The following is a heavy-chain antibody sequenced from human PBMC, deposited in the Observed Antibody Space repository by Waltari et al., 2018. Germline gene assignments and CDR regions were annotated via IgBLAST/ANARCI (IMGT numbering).Heavy chain of an antibody. V-gene: IGHV3-64*01. Sequence: EVQLVESGGGLVQPGGSLRLSCAASGFTFSSYAMHWVRQAPGKGLEYVSAISSNGGSTYYANSVKGRFTISRDNSKNTLYLQMGSLRAEDMAVYYCARAGPYSSSLSPSPVDYWGQGTLVTVSS. D-gene: IGHD6-13*01. CDR3: ARAGPYSSSLSPSPVDY. CDR2: ISSNGGST. CDR1: GFTFSSYA. J-gene: IGHJ4*02.